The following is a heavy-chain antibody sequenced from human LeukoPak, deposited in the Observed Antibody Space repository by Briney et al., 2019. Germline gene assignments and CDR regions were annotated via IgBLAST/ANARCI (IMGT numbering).Heavy chain of an antibody. Sequence: PGGSLKISCKGSGYTFTYFWIAWVRQMPGKGLEWMGIIYPGDSDTRYSPSFQGQVTISADKSTTTAYLQWSTLKTSDTALYFCARLADTTSWGQGTLVTVSS. J-gene: IGHJ5*02. CDR2: IYPGDSDT. V-gene: IGHV5-51*01. CDR3: ARLADTTS. CDR1: GYTFTYFW. D-gene: IGHD1-26*01.